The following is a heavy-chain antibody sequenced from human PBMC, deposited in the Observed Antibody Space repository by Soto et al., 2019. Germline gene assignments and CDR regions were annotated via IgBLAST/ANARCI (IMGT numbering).Heavy chain of an antibody. J-gene: IGHJ5*02. V-gene: IGHV1-3*01. CDR2: INAGNGNT. CDR1: GYTFTSYS. CDR3: ARASGSSYWFDL. Sequence: ASVKVSCKASGYTFTSYSMHWVRQAPGQRLEWMGWINAGNGNTKYSQKFQGRVTITRDTSASTAYMELSSLRSEDTAVYYCARASGSSYWFDLWGQGTLVTVSS. D-gene: IGHD1-26*01.